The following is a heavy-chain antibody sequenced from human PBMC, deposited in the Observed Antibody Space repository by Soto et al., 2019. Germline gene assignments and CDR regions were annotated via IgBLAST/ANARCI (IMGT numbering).Heavy chain of an antibody. CDR2: VYYSGST. D-gene: IGHD4-17*01. CDR3: ASLLTKESDYGDGLDY. J-gene: IGHJ4*02. Sequence: PSETLSLTCTVSGGSISSYYWSWIRQPPGKGLEWIGYVYYSGSTNYNPSLKSRVTISVDTSKNQFSLKLSSVTAADTAVYYCASLLTKESDYGDGLDYWGQGTLVTVSS. CDR1: GGSISSYY. V-gene: IGHV4-59*12.